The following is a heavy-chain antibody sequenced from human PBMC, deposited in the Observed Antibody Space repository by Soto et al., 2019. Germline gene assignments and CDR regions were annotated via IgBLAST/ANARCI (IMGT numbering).Heavy chain of an antibody. CDR3: AREGAYGEYGSFQDY. J-gene: IGHJ4*02. CDR1: GGSISSGDYY. Sequence: SETLSLTCTVSGGSISSGDYYWSWIRQPPGKGLEWIGYIYYIGTTYYNPSLKSRVAISVDTSKNQFSLNLSSVTAADTAVYYCAREGAYGEYGSFQDYWGQGTLVTVSS. CDR2: IYYIGTT. V-gene: IGHV4-30-4*01. D-gene: IGHD4-17*01.